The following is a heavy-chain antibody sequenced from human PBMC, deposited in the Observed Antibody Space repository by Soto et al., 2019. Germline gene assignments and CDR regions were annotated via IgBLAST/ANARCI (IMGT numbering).Heavy chain of an antibody. CDR2: INSDGSST. D-gene: IGHD3-3*01. V-gene: IGHV3-74*01. CDR1: GFTFSSYW. J-gene: IGHJ6*02. Sequence: GGSLRLSCAASGFTFSSYWMHWVRQAPGRGLVWVSRINSDGSSTSYADSVKGRFTISRDNAKNTLYLQMNSLRAEDTAVYYCARDLHYYDFWSGYYGYYGMDVWGQGTTVTVSS. CDR3: ARDLHYYDFWSGYYGYYGMDV.